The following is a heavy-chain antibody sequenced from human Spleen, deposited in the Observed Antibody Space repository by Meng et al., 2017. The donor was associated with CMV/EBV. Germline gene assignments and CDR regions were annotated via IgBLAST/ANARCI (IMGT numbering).Heavy chain of an antibody. J-gene: IGHJ4*02. CDR2: INSDGSST. CDR1: GFTFSSYW. Sequence: GGSLRLSCVASGFTFSSYWMHWVRQAPGKGLVWVSRINSDGSSTNYADSVKGRFTISRDNSKNTLYLQMNSLRAEDTAVYYCARGYSYGSLDYWGQGTLVTVSS. V-gene: IGHV3-74*01. CDR3: ARGYSYGSLDY. D-gene: IGHD5-18*01.